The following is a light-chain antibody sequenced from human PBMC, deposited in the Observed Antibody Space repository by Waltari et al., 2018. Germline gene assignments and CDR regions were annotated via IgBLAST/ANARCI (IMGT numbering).Light chain of an antibody. J-gene: IGKJ4*01. Sequence: DVVMTQSRLSLPVTLGQPASISCRSSQSLVYSDGNAYLNWFQQRPGQSPRRLIYEVSNRDSGVPDRFSGSWSGSDFTLKISRVEAEYVGVYYCMQGTHWPPETFGGGTKVEIK. CDR3: MQGTHWPPET. CDR1: QSLVYSDGNAY. V-gene: IGKV2-30*01. CDR2: EVS.